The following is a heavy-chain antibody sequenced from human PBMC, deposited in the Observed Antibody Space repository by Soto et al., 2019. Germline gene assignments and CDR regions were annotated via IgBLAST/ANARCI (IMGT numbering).Heavy chain of an antibody. Sequence: PSETLSLTCTVSGGSISTYYWSWIRQPPGKGLEWIGYIYYSGSTNYNPSLKSRVTISVDTSKNQFSLKLSSVTAADTAVYYCASQTSSSWYGAFDYWGQGTLVTVSS. CDR2: IYYSGST. V-gene: IGHV4-59*08. D-gene: IGHD6-13*01. CDR3: ASQTSSSWYGAFDY. J-gene: IGHJ4*02. CDR1: GGSISTYY.